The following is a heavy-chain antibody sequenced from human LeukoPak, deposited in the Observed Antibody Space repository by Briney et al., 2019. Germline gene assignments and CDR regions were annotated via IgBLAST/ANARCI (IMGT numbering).Heavy chain of an antibody. J-gene: IGHJ4*02. CDR3: ARDLVQLWSKDY. CDR1: GFIFSSYT. Sequence: TGGSLRLSCAGSGFIFSSYTMNWVRQAPGKGLEWVSYISSSGRNIYYADSVKGRFTISRDNAKNSLYLQMNSLRAEDTAVYYCARDLVQLWSKDYWGQGTLVTVSS. D-gene: IGHD5-18*01. CDR2: ISSSGRNI. V-gene: IGHV3-48*04.